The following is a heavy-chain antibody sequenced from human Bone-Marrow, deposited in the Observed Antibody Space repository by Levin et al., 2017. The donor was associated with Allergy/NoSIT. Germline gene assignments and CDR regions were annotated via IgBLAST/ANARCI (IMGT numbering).Heavy chain of an antibody. V-gene: IGHV1-69*13. Sequence: VASVKVSCKASGGTFSSYAISWVRQAPGQGLEWMGGIIPIFGTANYAQKFQGRVTITADESTSTAYMELSSLRSEDTAVYYCARVANLGGKVLRFDPWGQGTLVTVSS. CDR2: IIPIFGTA. CDR3: ARVANLGGKVLRFDP. D-gene: IGHD4-23*01. CDR1: GGTFSSYA. J-gene: IGHJ5*02.